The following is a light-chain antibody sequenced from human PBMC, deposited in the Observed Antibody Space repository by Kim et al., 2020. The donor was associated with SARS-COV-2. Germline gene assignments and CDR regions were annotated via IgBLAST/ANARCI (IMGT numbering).Light chain of an antibody. CDR3: QQSHSFPLT. J-gene: IGKJ4*01. Sequence: DIQLTQSPSSVSASVGDKVTITCRASQDISNWLAWYQQKPGRAPKLLIYAASSLQVGVPSRFSGTGSGTDFSLTLSSLQPDDFATYFCQQSHSFPLTFGGGTKLEI. V-gene: IGKV1-12*01. CDR2: AAS. CDR1: QDISNW.